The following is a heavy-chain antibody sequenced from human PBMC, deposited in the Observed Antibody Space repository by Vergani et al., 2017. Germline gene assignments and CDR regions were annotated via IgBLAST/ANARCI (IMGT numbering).Heavy chain of an antibody. Sequence: QVQLVESGGGVVQPGRSLRLSCAASGFTFSSSGMHWVRQAPGKGLEWVAVIWYDGSNKYYADSVKGRFTISRDNSKNTLYLQMNSLRADDTAVYYCARDPPPGAYDILTGYYTDYYYGMDVWGQGP. J-gene: IGHJ6*02. D-gene: IGHD3-9*01. CDR2: IWYDGSNK. V-gene: IGHV3-33*01. CDR3: ARDPPPGAYDILTGYYTDYYYGMDV. CDR1: GFTFSSSG.